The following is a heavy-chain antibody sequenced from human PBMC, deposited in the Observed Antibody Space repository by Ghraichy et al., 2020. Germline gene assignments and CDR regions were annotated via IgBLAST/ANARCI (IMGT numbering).Heavy chain of an antibody. D-gene: IGHD5-18*01. V-gene: IGHV4-39*01. CDR2: IYYSGST. CDR3: ARQTAMVTDDAFDI. Sequence: SETLSLTCTVSGGSISSSSYYWGWIRQPPGKGLEWIGSIYYSGSTYYNPSLKSRVTISVDTSKNQFSLKLSSMTAADTAVYYCARQTAMVTDDAFDIWGQGTMVTVSS. J-gene: IGHJ3*02. CDR1: GGSISSSSYY.